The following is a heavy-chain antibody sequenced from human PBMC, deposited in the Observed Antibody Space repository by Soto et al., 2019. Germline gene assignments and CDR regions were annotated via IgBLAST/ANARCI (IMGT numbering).Heavy chain of an antibody. CDR1: GGSFSSSPGYY. D-gene: IGHD6-25*01. CDR3: ARMWSGYNSH. J-gene: IGHJ4*02. V-gene: IGHV4-39*07. Sequence: SVTLSLTCTVSGGSFSSSPGYYWGWMRQPPGKGLEWIGTVHPSGSTNYNPSLKSRVTISVDTSKNQFSLILSSVTAADTAVYYCARMWSGYNSHWGQGTLVTVSS. CDR2: VHPSGST.